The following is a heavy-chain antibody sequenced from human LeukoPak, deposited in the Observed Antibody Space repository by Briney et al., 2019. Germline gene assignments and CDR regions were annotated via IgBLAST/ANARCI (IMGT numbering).Heavy chain of an antibody. CDR1: GLTVSSNY. CDR2: IYSGGTT. J-gene: IGHJ4*02. CDR3: ASKPTTGY. D-gene: IGHD4-17*01. V-gene: IGHV3-66*01. Sequence: GGSLRLSCVVSGLTVSSNYMSWARQAPGKGLEWVSVIYSGGTTNYADSVKGRFLVYRDNSKNTLYLRMNSLRAEDTAVYYCASKPTTGYWGQGTLVTVSS.